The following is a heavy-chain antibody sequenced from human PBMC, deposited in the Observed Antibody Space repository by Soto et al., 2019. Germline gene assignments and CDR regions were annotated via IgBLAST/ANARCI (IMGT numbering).Heavy chain of an antibody. CDR1: GFTFSSYG. CDR3: AKDFLSKYVDCSGGSCNGGPFDY. D-gene: IGHD2-15*01. J-gene: IGHJ4*02. V-gene: IGHV3-30*18. CDR2: ISYDGSNK. Sequence: GGSLRLSCAASGFTFSSYGMHWVRQAPGKGLEWVAVISYDGSNKYYADSVKGRFTISRDNSKNTLYLQMNSLRAEDTAGDYCAKDFLSKYVDCSGGSCNGGPFDYWGQGTLVTVSS.